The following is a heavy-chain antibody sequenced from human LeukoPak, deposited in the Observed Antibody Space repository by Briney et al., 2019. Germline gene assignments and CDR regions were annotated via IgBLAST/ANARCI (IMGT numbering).Heavy chain of an antibody. D-gene: IGHD3-16*01. CDR3: ARASGEGGVRVFDI. J-gene: IGHJ3*02. Sequence: SETLSLTCAVSGGSISSGGYSWSWIRQPPGKGLEWIGYIYHSGSTYYNPSLKSRVTISVDRSKNQFSLKLSSVTAADTAVYYCARASGEGGVRVFDIWGQGTMVTVSS. V-gene: IGHV4-30-2*01. CDR1: GGSISSGGYS. CDR2: IYHSGST.